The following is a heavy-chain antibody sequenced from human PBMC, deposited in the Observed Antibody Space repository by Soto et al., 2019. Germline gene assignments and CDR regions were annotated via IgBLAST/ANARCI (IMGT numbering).Heavy chain of an antibody. CDR3: TNRFRYGHYHGDY. D-gene: IGHD4-17*01. CDR2: IRSKANSYAT. J-gene: IGHJ4*02. V-gene: IGHV3-73*01. CDR1: GFTFSGSA. Sequence: GGSLRLSCAASGFTFSGSAMHWVRQASGKGLEWVGRIRSKANSYATAYAASVKGRFTISRDDSKNTAYLQMNSLKTEDTAVYYCTNRFRYGHYHGDYWGQGTLVTVSS.